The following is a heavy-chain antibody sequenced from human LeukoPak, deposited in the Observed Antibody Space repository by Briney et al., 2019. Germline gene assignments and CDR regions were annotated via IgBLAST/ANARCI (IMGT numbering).Heavy chain of an antibody. V-gene: IGHV3-23*01. Sequence: PGGSLRLSCAASGFTFSSYAMSWVRQAPGKGLEWVSAISGSGGSTYYADSVKGRFTISRDNSKSTLYLQMNSLRAEDTAVYYCAKDPRYGSGSYFDYWGQGTLVTVSS. CDR3: AKDPRYGSGSYFDY. J-gene: IGHJ4*02. D-gene: IGHD3-10*01. CDR2: ISGSGGST. CDR1: GFTFSSYA.